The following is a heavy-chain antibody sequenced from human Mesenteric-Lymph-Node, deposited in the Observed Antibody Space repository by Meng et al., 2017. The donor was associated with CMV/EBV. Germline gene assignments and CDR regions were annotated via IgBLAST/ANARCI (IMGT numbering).Heavy chain of an antibody. CDR3: AHRIGYCSGGRCYWYFDL. D-gene: IGHD2-15*01. V-gene: IGHV2-26*01. CDR2: IFSDDGQ. J-gene: IGHJ2*01. Sequence: ETLSLTCTVSGSSVNSGSYYWSWVRQPPGKALEWLGHIFSDDGQSYSPSLKSRLTITKDTSKNQVVLTMTNMDPVDTATYYCAHRIGYCSGGRCYWYFDLWGRGTLVTVSS. CDR1: GSSVNSGSYY.